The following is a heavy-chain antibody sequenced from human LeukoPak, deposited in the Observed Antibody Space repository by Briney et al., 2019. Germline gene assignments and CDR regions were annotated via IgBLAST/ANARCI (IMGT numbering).Heavy chain of an antibody. CDR1: GYTFTSSD. CDR3: ARGRSGLAAAGTYDY. CDR2: INPKSGRT. Sequence: ASVKVSCKASGYTFTSSDINWVRQATGQGLEWMGWINPKSGRTGYAKKFQDRVSMTMNTSISTAYMEVSSLRFDDTAVYYCARGRSGLAAAGTYDYWGQGTLIILSS. J-gene: IGHJ4*02. V-gene: IGHV1-8*01. D-gene: IGHD6-13*01.